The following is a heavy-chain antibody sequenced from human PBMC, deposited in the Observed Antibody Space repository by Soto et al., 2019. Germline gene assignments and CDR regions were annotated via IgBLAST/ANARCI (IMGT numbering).Heavy chain of an antibody. CDR2: IYNSGST. J-gene: IGHJ4*02. Sequence: SETLSLTCTVSGGSISSYYWSWIRQPPGKGLEWIGFIYNSGSTNYNPSLKSRVTISMDTSRNQFSLILSSVTAADTAVYYCARAPYGSGTKPYYFDYWGQGTLVTVPQ. D-gene: IGHD3-10*01. CDR1: GGSISSYY. V-gene: IGHV4-59*01. CDR3: ARAPYGSGTKPYYFDY.